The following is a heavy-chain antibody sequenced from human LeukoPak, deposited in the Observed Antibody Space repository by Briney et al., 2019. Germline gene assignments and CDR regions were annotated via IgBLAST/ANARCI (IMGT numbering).Heavy chain of an antibody. Sequence: GGSLRLSCAASGFTVSSNYMSWVRQAPGKGLEWVSVIYSGGSTYYADSVKGRFTISRDNSKNTLYLQMNSLRAEDTAVYYCARVEISSGWDDAFDIWGQGTMVTVSS. J-gene: IGHJ3*02. CDR1: GFTVSSNY. V-gene: IGHV3-66*01. CDR2: IYSGGST. CDR3: ARVEISSGWDDAFDI. D-gene: IGHD6-19*01.